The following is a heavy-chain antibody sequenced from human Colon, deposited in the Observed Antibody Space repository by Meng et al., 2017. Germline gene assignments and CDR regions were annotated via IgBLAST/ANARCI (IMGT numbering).Heavy chain of an antibody. CDR3: VDSKWSANY. Sequence: QVQLQQGGAGLLKPSETLSLTCAVYGVSFSGHYWTWIRQPPGKGLEWIGESNDSGSTHYNPSLGSRVTISVDTSKSQFSLKLISVTAADTGVYYCVDSKWSANYWGQGTLVTVSS. V-gene: IGHV4-34*01. J-gene: IGHJ4*02. CDR2: SNDSGST. D-gene: IGHD3-3*01. CDR1: GVSFSGHY.